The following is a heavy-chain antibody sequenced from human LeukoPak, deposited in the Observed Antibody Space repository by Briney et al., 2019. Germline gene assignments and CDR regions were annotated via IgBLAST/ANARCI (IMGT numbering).Heavy chain of an antibody. D-gene: IGHD6-13*01. V-gene: IGHV4-34*01. CDR2: INHSGST. Sequence: SSETLSLTCAVYGGSFSGYYWRWIRQPPGKGLEWIGEINHSGSTNYNPSLKSRVSISVDTSKNQFSLKLSSVTAADTAVYYCARRGSSIQYYFDYWGQGTLVTVSS. J-gene: IGHJ4*02. CDR1: GGSFSGYY. CDR3: ARRGSSIQYYFDY.